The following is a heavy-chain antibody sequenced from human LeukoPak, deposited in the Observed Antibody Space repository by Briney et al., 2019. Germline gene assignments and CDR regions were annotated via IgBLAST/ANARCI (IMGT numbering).Heavy chain of an antibody. V-gene: IGHV4-59*11. D-gene: IGHD3-16*01. CDR3: ARYVRLQVSFGDYYYYMDV. Sequence: SETLSLTCTVSGGSISSHYWSWIRQPPGKGLEWIGYIYYSGSTNYNPSLKSRVTISVDTSKNQFSLELSSVTAADTAVYYCARYVRLQVSFGDYYYYMDVWGKGTTVTVSS. J-gene: IGHJ6*03. CDR1: GGSISSHY. CDR2: IYYSGST.